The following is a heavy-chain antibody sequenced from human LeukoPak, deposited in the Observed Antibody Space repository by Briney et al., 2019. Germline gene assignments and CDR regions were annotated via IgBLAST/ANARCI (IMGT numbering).Heavy chain of an antibody. CDR1: GFTFYYYA. D-gene: IGHD5-12*01. CDR3: AKDKRYSGYDPFDY. J-gene: IGHJ4*02. V-gene: IGHV3-43*02. CDR2: ISGDGGST. Sequence: GGPLRLSCAASGFTFYYYARQWLRQAPGQGLEWVSLISGDGGSTYYADSGKGRITIARDNSKNSLYLQMNSVRTDETALYYCAKDKRYSGYDPFDYWGEGTLVTVSS.